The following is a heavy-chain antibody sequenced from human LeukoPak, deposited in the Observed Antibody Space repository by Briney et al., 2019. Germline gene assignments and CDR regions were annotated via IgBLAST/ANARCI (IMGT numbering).Heavy chain of an antibody. J-gene: IGHJ4*02. CDR1: GGSISSYY. D-gene: IGHD3-22*01. Sequence: PSETLSLTCPVSGGSISSYYWSWIRQPPGKGLEWIGYIYYSGSTNYNPSLKSRVTISVDTSKNQFSLKLSSVTAADTAVYYCARQTGGSYYYDSSGYYPRRYFDYWGQGTLVTVSS. CDR3: ARQTGGSYYYDSSGYYPRRYFDY. CDR2: IYYSGST. V-gene: IGHV4-59*01.